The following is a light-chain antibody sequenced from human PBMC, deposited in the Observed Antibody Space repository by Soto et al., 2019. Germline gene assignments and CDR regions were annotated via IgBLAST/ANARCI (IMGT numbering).Light chain of an antibody. CDR3: QHYYSYPQ. CDR1: QGISSY. V-gene: IGKV1-8*01. CDR2: AAS. Sequence: RMTHSPSSLSASPGDRVTITCRASQGISSYLAWYQQKPGKAPKLLIYAASTLQSGVPSRFSGSGSGTDFTLTISCLKYEDFATYYCQHYYSYPQFGQGTKVDIK. J-gene: IGKJ1*01.